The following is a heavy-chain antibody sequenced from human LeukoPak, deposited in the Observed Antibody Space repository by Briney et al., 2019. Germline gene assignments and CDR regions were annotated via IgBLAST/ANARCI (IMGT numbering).Heavy chain of an antibody. CDR1: GFTFSSYS. CDR2: ISSSSSYI. J-gene: IGHJ4*02. CDR3: ARSARYCSSTSCSSIDY. V-gene: IGHV3-21*01. D-gene: IGHD2-2*01. Sequence: PGGSLRLSCAASGFTFSSYSMNWVRQAPGKGLEWVSSISSSSSYIYYADSVKGRFTISRDNAKNSLYLQMNSLRAEDTAVYYCARSARYCSSTSCSSIDYWGQGTLVTVPS.